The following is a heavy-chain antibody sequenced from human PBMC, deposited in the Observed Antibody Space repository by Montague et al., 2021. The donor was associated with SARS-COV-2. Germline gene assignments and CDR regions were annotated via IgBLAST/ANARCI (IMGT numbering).Heavy chain of an antibody. Sequence: SETLSLTCTVSGGPISSFYWSWFRQPQGKGLEWIGYISDSGSTNYNPSLTSRANMSVDTSKNKISLKVNSVTAADTAVYYCARHYSATLPAVYWGQGTLVTVSS. J-gene: IGHJ4*02. CDR3: ARHYSATLPAVY. V-gene: IGHV4-59*08. D-gene: IGHD2-15*01. CDR2: ISDSGST. CDR1: GGPISSFY.